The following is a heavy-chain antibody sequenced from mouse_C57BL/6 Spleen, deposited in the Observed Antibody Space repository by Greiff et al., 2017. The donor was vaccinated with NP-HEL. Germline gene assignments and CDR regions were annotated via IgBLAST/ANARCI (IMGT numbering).Heavy chain of an antibody. Sequence: DVQLVESGGGLVKPGGSLKLSCAASGFTFSSYTMSWVRQTPEKRLEWVATISGGGGNTYYPDSVKGRFTISRDNAKNTLYLQMSSLRSEDTAVYYCARGMGYDGYGYFDVWGTGTTVTVSS. CDR3: ARGMGYDGYGYFDV. CDR2: ISGGGGNT. V-gene: IGHV5-9*04. J-gene: IGHJ1*03. D-gene: IGHD2-3*01. CDR1: GFTFSSYT.